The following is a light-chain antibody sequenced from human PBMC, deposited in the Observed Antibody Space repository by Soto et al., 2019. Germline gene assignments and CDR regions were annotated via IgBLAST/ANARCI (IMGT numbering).Light chain of an antibody. CDR2: VAS. CDR1: QSVSSN. V-gene: IGKV3-15*01. CDR3: QQYNNWPQT. Sequence: EIVMTQSPATLSVSPGERATLSCRASQSVSSNLAWYQQKPGQAPRLLIYVASTRATGIPGRFSCTGSGTEFTLDIISXXXXXXXVYYCQQYNNWPQTFGXGXXXEI. J-gene: IGKJ1*01.